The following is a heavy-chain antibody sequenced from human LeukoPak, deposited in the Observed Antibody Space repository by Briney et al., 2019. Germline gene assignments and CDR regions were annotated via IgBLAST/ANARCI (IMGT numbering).Heavy chain of an antibody. V-gene: IGHV1-69*05. Sequence: SVKVSCKASGGTFSSYAISWVRQAPGQGLEWMGGIIPIFGTANYAQKFQGRVTITTDESTSTAYMELSSLRSEDTAVYYCARGGFVGYYYDSSGYSDFDYWGQGTLVTVSS. CDR3: ARGGFVGYYYDSSGYSDFDY. CDR1: GGTFSSYA. J-gene: IGHJ4*02. CDR2: IIPIFGTA. D-gene: IGHD3-22*01.